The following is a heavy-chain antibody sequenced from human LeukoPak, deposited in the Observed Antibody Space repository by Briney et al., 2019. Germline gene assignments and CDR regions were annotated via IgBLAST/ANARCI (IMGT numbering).Heavy chain of an antibody. CDR1: GFTFSSYA. CDR3: ARISRGYSGYDTSDY. D-gene: IGHD5-12*01. J-gene: IGHJ4*02. CDR2: ISGSGGST. V-gene: IGHV3-23*01. Sequence: GGSLRLSCAASGFTFSSYAMSWVRQAPGKGLEGVSAISGSGGSTYYADSVKGRFTISRDNSKNTLYLQMNSLRAEDTAVYYCARISRGYSGYDTSDYWGQGTLVTVSS.